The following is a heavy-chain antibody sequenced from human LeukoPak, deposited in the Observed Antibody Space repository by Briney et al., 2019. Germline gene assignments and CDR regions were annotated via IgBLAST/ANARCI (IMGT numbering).Heavy chain of an antibody. CDR3: ARASGSGWPPPGFDY. J-gene: IGHJ4*02. Sequence: GASVKVSCKASGGTFSSYAISWVRQAPGQGLEWMGGIIPIFGTANYAQKFQGRVTITADESTSTAYMELSSLRSEDTAVYYCARASGSGWPPPGFDYWGQGTLVTVSS. CDR2: IIPIFGTA. D-gene: IGHD6-19*01. CDR1: GGTFSSYA. V-gene: IGHV1-69*13.